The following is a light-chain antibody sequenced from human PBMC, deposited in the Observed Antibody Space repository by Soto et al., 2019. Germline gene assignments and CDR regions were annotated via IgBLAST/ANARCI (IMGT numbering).Light chain of an antibody. CDR2: WAS. Sequence: DIVMTQSPDSLAVSLGERATINCKSSQSVLYSSNNKNYLAWYQQKPGQPPKLLIYWASTRESGVPDRFSGSGSGADFTLTISSLQAEDVALYYCQQYYSTLLTFGGGTEVEIK. J-gene: IGKJ4*01. V-gene: IGKV4-1*01. CDR1: QSVLYSSNNKNY. CDR3: QQYYSTLLT.